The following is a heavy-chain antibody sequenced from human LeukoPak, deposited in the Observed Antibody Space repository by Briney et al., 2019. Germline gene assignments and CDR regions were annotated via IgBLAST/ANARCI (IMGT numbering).Heavy chain of an antibody. Sequence: GGSLRLSCAASGFTFSSYAMHWVRQAPGKGLEWVTFIQYDGSNKYYADSVKGRFTISRDNSKNTLYLQMNNLRGDDTAVYYCARSLTMVRGCDYWGQGILVTVSS. CDR3: ARSLTMVRGCDY. CDR1: GFTFSSYA. CDR2: IQYDGSNK. J-gene: IGHJ4*02. D-gene: IGHD3-10*01. V-gene: IGHV3-30*04.